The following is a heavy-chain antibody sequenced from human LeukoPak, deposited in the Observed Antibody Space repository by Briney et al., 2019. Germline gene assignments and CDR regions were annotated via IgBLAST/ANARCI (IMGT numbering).Heavy chain of an antibody. CDR2: IRSKANSYAT. J-gene: IGHJ3*02. CDR1: GFTFSGSA. D-gene: IGHD5-12*01. Sequence: GGSLRLSCAASGFTFSGSAMHWVRQASGKGLEWVGRIRSKANSYATAYAASVKGRFTISRDDSKNTAYLQMNSLKTEDTAVYYCTRVDLDAFDIWGQGTMVTVSS. V-gene: IGHV3-73*01. CDR3: TRVDLDAFDI.